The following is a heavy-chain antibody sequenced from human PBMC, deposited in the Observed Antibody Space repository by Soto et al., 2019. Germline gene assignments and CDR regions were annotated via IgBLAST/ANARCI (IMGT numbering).Heavy chain of an antibody. V-gene: IGHV1-18*01. Sequence: ASFRASCRGAACTFTVYGLIWLRQAPGQRLEWMGWISTAHSDVGYAQKFQGRFTMTTDKSTSTAYMELRSLTSDDKAVYFCARDLTYIRQYWGQGTLVTV. J-gene: IGHJ4*02. D-gene: IGHD2-2*02. CDR1: ACTFTVYG. CDR3: ARDLTYIRQY. CDR2: ISTAHSDV.